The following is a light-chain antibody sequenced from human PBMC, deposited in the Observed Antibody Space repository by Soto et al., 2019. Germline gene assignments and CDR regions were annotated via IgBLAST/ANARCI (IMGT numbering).Light chain of an antibody. J-gene: IGLJ1*01. CDR1: SSDVGGYNY. CDR2: DVS. Sequence: QSVLTQPRSVSGSPGQSVTISCTGTSSDVGGYNYVSWYQQHPGKAPKLMIYDVSKRPSGVPDRFSGSKSGNTASLTISGLQAEDEAAYYCCSYAGSSYVFGTVTKVTVL. V-gene: IGLV2-11*01. CDR3: CSYAGSSYV.